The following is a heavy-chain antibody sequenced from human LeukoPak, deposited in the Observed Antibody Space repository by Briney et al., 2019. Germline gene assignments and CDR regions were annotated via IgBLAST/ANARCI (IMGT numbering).Heavy chain of an antibody. Sequence: PSETLSLTCTVSGGSISSGGYYWSWIRQHPGTGLEWIGYIYYSGSTYYNPSLKSRVTISVDTSKNQFSLKLSSVTAADTAVYYCARTVVNYFDYWGQGTLVTVSS. CDR3: ARTVVNYFDY. CDR1: GGSISSGGYY. V-gene: IGHV4-39*01. CDR2: IYYSGST. J-gene: IGHJ4*02.